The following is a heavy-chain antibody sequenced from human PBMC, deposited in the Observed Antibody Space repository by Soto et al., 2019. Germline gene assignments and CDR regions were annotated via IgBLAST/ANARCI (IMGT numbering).Heavy chain of an antibody. D-gene: IGHD3-22*01. CDR1: GGSISSSSYY. CDR2: IYYSGST. J-gene: IGHJ4*02. Sequence: SETLSLTCTVSGGSISSSSYYWGWIRQPPGKGLEWIGSIYYSGSTYYNPSLKSRVTISVDTSKNQFSLKLSSVTAADTAVYYCARVRFYYYDSTRPNFDYWGQGTLVTVSS. CDR3: ARVRFYYYDSTRPNFDY. V-gene: IGHV4-39*01.